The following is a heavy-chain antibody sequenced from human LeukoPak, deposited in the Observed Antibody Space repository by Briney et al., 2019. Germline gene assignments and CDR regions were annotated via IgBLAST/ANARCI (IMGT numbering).Heavy chain of an antibody. CDR1: GFTFSSYA. Sequence: GGSLRLSCAASGFTFSSYAMSWVRQAPGKGLEWVSVISGSGDNTYYADSVKGRFTISRDNSKNTLYLQMNTLRAEDTAVYYCAKHDISGYYYLYFDYWGQGTLVTVSS. J-gene: IGHJ4*02. CDR2: ISGSGDNT. CDR3: AKHDISGYYYLYFDY. V-gene: IGHV3-23*01. D-gene: IGHD3-22*01.